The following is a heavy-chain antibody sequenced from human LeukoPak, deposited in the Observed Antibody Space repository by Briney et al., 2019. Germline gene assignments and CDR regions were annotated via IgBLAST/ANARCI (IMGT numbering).Heavy chain of an antibody. CDR2: ISYDGSNK. CDR1: GFTFSSYA. Sequence: GGSLRLSCAASGFTFSSYAMHWVRQAPGKGLEWVAVISYDGSNKYYADSVKGRFTISRENAKNSLYLQTNSLRAEDTAVYYCARGTPKYYYYYGMDVWGQGTTVTVSS. CDR3: ARGTPKYYYYYGMDV. J-gene: IGHJ6*02. D-gene: IGHD2-2*01. V-gene: IGHV3-30*14.